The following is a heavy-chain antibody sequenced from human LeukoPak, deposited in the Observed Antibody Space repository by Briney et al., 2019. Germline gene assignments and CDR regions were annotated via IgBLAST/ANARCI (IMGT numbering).Heavy chain of an antibody. CDR3: AKDRGVRYFDWLPVWFDP. Sequence: TGGSLRLSCAASGFTFSSYAMSWVRQAPGKGLEWVSAISGSGGSTYYADSVKGRFTISRDNSKNTLYLQMNSLRAEDTAVYYCAKDRGVRYFDWLPVWFDPWGQGTLVTVSS. V-gene: IGHV3-23*01. J-gene: IGHJ5*02. CDR2: ISGSGGST. D-gene: IGHD3-9*01. CDR1: GFTFSSYA.